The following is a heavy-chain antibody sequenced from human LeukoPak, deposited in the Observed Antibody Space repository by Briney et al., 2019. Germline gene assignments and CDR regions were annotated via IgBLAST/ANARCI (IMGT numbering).Heavy chain of an antibody. CDR2: IIPILGIA. CDR3: ARVAMVRGVITPNFYFDY. D-gene: IGHD3-10*01. Sequence: GASVKVSCKASGGTFSSYAISWVRQAPGQGLEWMGRIIPILGIANYAQKFQGRVTITADKSTSTAYMELSSLRSEDTAVYYCARVAMVRGVITPNFYFDYWGQGTLVTVSS. J-gene: IGHJ4*02. CDR1: GGTFSSYA. V-gene: IGHV1-69*04.